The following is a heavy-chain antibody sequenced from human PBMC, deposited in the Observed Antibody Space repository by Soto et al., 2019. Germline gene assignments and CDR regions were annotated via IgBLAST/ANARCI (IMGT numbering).Heavy chain of an antibody. CDR1: GGSISSYY. CDR3: ASLGFIHDYSNYNGDY. V-gene: IGHV4-59*01. D-gene: IGHD4-4*01. J-gene: IGHJ4*02. Sequence: PSETLSLTCTVSGGSISSYYWSWIRQPPGKGLEWIGYIYYSGSTNYNPSLKSRVTISVDTSKNQFSLKLSSVTAADTAVYYCASLGFIHDYSNYNGDYWGQGTLVTVSS. CDR2: IYYSGST.